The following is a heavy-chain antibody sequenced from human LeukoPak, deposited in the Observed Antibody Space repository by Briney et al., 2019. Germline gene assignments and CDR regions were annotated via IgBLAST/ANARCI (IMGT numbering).Heavy chain of an antibody. J-gene: IGHJ4*02. Sequence: PGGSLRLSCTACGFTFSNYAMSWVRQAPGKGREWVSTISCSDGSTYYADTVKGRFTISRDNSKNTLYLQMNSLRVEDTAIYYCAKGRGYCTGGSCYSDYWGQGTLVSVSS. V-gene: IGHV3-23*01. D-gene: IGHD2-15*01. CDR3: AKGRGYCTGGSCYSDY. CDR2: ISCSDGST. CDR1: GFTFSNYA.